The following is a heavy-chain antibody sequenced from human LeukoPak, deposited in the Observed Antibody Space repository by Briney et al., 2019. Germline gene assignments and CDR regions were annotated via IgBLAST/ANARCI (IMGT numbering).Heavy chain of an antibody. CDR1: AGDISNYY. CDR2: MYGSGGT. Sequence: SETLSLTCTVSAGDISNYYWSWIRHSAGKGLEWIGQMYGSGGTNYNPSLKSRVTLSADKSKNQISLTLSSVTAADTGVYYCARNRSNFYGEIPFDIWGQGTMVTVSS. J-gene: IGHJ3*02. CDR3: ARNRSNFYGEIPFDI. D-gene: IGHD3-10*01. V-gene: IGHV4-4*07.